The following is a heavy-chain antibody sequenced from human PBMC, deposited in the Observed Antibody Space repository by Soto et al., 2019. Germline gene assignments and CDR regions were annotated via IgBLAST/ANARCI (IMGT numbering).Heavy chain of an antibody. D-gene: IGHD1-7*01. Sequence: PSETLSLTCTVCGGSINSDCWSWIRQPPGKGLEWIGYIYYSGSTNYNPSLKSRVTISVDTSKNQFSLKLSSVTAADTAVYYCARRYGTTFDYWGQGTLVTVS. CDR3: ARRYGTTFDY. J-gene: IGHJ4*02. V-gene: IGHV4-59*01. CDR1: GGSINSDC. CDR2: IYYSGST.